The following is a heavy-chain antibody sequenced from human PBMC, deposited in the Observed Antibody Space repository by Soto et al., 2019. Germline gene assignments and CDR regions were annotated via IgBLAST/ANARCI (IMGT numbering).Heavy chain of an antibody. J-gene: IGHJ6*03. D-gene: IGHD1-26*01. V-gene: IGHV3-74*01. CDR3: ARDIGARSSPYYYYYMDV. CDR1: GFTFSSYW. CDR2: INSDGSST. Sequence: GGSLRLSCAASGFTFSSYWMHWVRQAPGKGLVWVSRINSDGSSTSYADSVKGRFTISRDNAKNTLYLQMNSLRAEDTAVYYCARDIGARSSPYYYYYMDVWGKGTTVTVSS.